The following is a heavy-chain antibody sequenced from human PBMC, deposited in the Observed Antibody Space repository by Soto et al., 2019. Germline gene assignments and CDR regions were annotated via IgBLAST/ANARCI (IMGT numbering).Heavy chain of an antibody. Sequence: PSETLSLTCTVSNFSVLTSIYYWALIRQPPGKGLEWVGTVYYTGTTYYNPSLQSRVTISIDTSKNQFSLNLNSVTAADTAVYYCARNWNLALVPAAYFDSWGQGTLVTVSS. CDR3: ARNWNLALVPAAYFDS. J-gene: IGHJ4*02. CDR1: NFSVLTSIYY. CDR2: VYYTGTT. V-gene: IGHV4-39*01. D-gene: IGHD2-2*01.